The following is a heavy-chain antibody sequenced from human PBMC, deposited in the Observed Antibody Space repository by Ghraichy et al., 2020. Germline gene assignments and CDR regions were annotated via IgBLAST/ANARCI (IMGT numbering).Heavy chain of an antibody. CDR1: GGSLSGYF. V-gene: IGHV4-34*01. J-gene: IGHJ6*02. D-gene: IGHD3/OR15-3a*01. CDR2: VNHSGNT. Sequence: SETLSLTCEVSGGSLSGYFWIWIRQSPGKGLEWIGEVNHSGNTNYNPSLKSRVSMSVDTSKFQFSLKLRSVTAADTGVYFCARGRYMSFWSKSLLLYHYYGMDVWGQGTTVTVAS. CDR3: ARGRYMSFWSKSLLLYHYYGMDV.